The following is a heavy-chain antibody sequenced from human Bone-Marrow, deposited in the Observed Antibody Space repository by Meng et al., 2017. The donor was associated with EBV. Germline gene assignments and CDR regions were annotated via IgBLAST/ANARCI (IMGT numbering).Heavy chain of an antibody. CDR2: ISYDGSNK. V-gene: IGHV3-30*18. J-gene: IGHJ5*02. D-gene: IGHD4-11*01. CDR3: AKVGRPLQYWLDP. Sequence: QVQLVEYGGGVVQPGRSLGLSCAASGFIFDNSAMHWVRQAPGKGLEWVAFISYDGSNKYYADSVKGRFTISRDNSKNTLYLQMNSLRAEDTAVYYCAKVGRPLQYWLDPWGQGTLVTVSS. CDR1: GFIFDNSA.